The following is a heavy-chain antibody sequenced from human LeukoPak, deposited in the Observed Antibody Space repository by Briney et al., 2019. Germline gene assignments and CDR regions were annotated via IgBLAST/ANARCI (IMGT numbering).Heavy chain of an antibody. D-gene: IGHD3-22*01. V-gene: IGHV3-23*01. J-gene: IGHJ4*02. CDR1: GFTFSSYA. CDR3: AKDDPPNYYDSSGCLDY. CDR2: ISGSGGST. Sequence: GGSLRLSCAASGFTFSSYAMSWVRQAPGKGLEWVSAISGSGGSTYYADSVKGRFTISRDNSKNTLYLQMNSLRAEDTAVYYCAKDDPPNYYDSSGCLDYWGQGTLVTVSS.